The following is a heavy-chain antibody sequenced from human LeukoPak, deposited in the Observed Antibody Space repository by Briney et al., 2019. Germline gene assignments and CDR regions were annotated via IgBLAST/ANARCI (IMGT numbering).Heavy chain of an antibody. Sequence: GRSLRLSCAASGFTFSSYGTHWVRQAPGKGLEWVAVISYDGSNKYYADSVKGRFTISRDNSKNTLYLQMNSLRAEDTAVYYCAKDLLSSSSITMIVVVSAPGDYWGQGTLVTVSS. CDR1: GFTFSSYG. D-gene: IGHD3-22*01. CDR2: ISYDGSNK. V-gene: IGHV3-30*18. J-gene: IGHJ4*02. CDR3: AKDLLSSSSITMIVVVSAPGDY.